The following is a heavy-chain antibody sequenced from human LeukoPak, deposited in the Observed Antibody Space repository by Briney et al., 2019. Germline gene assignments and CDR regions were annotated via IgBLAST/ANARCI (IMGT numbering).Heavy chain of an antibody. CDR2: IYYSGST. D-gene: IGHD4-23*01. CDR1: GGSISSGGYY. Sequence: PSETLSLTCTVSGGSISSGGYYWSWIRQPPGKGLEWIGSIYYSGSTYYNPSLQSRVTMSVDTSKNQFSLKLSSVTAADTAVYYCARTVLFDYDGRRGDYWGQGTLVTVSS. CDR3: ARTVLFDYDGRRGDY. V-gene: IGHV4-39*01. J-gene: IGHJ4*02.